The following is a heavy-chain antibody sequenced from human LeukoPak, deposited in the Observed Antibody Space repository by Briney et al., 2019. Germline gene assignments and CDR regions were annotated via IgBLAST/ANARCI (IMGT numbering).Heavy chain of an antibody. CDR2: IRYDGSNK. D-gene: IGHD2-15*01. J-gene: IGHJ4*02. CDR1: GFTFSSYG. V-gene: IGHV3-30*02. CDR3: LGYCSGGSCYGFDY. Sequence: GGSLRLSCAASGFTFSSYGMHWVRQAPGKGLEWVAFIRYDGSNKYYADSVKGRFTISRDNAKNSLYLQMNSLRAEDTAVYYCLGYCSGGSCYGFDYWGQGTLVTVSS.